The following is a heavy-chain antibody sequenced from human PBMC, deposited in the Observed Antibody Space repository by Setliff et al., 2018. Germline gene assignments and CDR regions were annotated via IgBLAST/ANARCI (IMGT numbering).Heavy chain of an antibody. D-gene: IGHD5-12*01. CDR1: GASISDSY. J-gene: IGHJ4*02. CDR2: ILTTGST. V-gene: IGHV4-4*08. CDR3: ARAPGRRSGYDPYYFDY. Sequence: ASETLSLTCGVSGASISDSYWSWIRQPPGKGLEWIGHILTTGSTNYNPSLKSRIAISADTSRDRFSLRLTSVTAADTATYYCARAPGRRSGYDPYYFDYWGQGTLVTVSS.